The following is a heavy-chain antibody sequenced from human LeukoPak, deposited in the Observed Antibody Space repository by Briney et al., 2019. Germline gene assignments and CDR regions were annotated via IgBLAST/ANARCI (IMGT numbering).Heavy chain of an antibody. Sequence: SETLSLTYAVYGGSFSAYYWNWIRQSPGKGLEWIGEINHSGSTKYNPSLKSRVSISVDKPKNQFSLRLNSVTAADAAVYYCASRPFHYGFRTHFDSWGQGTLVTVSS. CDR3: ASRPFHYGFRTHFDS. J-gene: IGHJ4*02. V-gene: IGHV4-34*01. CDR2: INHSGST. D-gene: IGHD3-10*01. CDR1: GGSFSAYY.